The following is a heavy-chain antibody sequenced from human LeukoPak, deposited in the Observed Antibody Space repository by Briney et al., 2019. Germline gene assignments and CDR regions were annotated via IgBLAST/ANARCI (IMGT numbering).Heavy chain of an antibody. J-gene: IGHJ3*02. CDR3: ARRGYSPRDAFDI. D-gene: IGHD5-18*01. CDR2: IYYSGST. V-gene: IGHV4-59*08. Sequence: SETLSLTCTVSGGSISSYYWSWIRQPPRKGLEWIGYIYYSGSTNYNPSLKSRVTISVDTSKNQFSLKLSSVTAADTAVYYCARRGYSPRDAFDIWGQGTVVTVSS. CDR1: GGSISSYY.